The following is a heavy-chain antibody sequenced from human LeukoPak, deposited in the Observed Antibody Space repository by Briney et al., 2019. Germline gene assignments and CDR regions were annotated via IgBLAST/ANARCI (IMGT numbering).Heavy chain of an antibody. V-gene: IGHV4-34*01. Sequence: SGTLTLTCAVYGGSFNGYYWSWIRQPPGKGLEWIGEINHSGSTNYNPSLKSRVTISVDTSKNQFSLKLSSVTAADTAAYYCARGPAYYVWGSYRSRPLDYWGQGTPVTVSS. CDR1: GGSFNGYY. J-gene: IGHJ4*02. CDR2: INHSGST. D-gene: IGHD3-16*02. CDR3: ARGPAYYVWGSYRSRPLDY.